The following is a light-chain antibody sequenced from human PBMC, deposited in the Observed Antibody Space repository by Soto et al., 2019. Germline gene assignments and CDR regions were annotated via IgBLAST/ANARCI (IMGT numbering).Light chain of an antibody. Sequence: QSVLTQPPSASGSPGQRVTISCTGNSSNIGAGYDVPWYQQLPGAAPKLVIFGNRHRPSGVPERFSGSKSGTSASLAITGLQAEAEADYYCQAYDYSLTASVFGGGTKLTVL. J-gene: IGLJ3*02. V-gene: IGLV1-40*01. CDR3: QAYDYSLTASV. CDR1: SSNIGAGYD. CDR2: GNR.